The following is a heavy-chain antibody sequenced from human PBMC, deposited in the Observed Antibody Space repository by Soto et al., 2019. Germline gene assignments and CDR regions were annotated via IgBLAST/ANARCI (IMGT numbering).Heavy chain of an antibody. CDR1: GGSISSYY. J-gene: IGHJ3*02. D-gene: IGHD3-22*01. Sequence: PSETLSLTCTVSGGSISSYYWSWIRQPPGKGLEWIGYIYYSGSTNYNPSLKSRVTISVDTSKNQFSLKLSSVTAADTAVYYCARETPNDSSGYREYAFDIWGQGTMVTVSS. V-gene: IGHV4-59*12. CDR2: IYYSGST. CDR3: ARETPNDSSGYREYAFDI.